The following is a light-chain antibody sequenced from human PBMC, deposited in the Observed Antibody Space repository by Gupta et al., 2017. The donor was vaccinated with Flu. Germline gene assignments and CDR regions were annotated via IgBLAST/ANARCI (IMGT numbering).Light chain of an antibody. CDR3: RQEREYPIT. V-gene: IGKV1D-16*01. CDR1: QSISNS. Sequence: DFQMTQSPSSLSASVGDRVIITCRASQSISNSLGWYQQKPEKAPKSLIYGASSLQNGVPSRFSGSGSGTDFTLTISSLQPEDFGTYYCRQEREYPITFGQGTLLEIK. J-gene: IGKJ5*01. CDR2: GAS.